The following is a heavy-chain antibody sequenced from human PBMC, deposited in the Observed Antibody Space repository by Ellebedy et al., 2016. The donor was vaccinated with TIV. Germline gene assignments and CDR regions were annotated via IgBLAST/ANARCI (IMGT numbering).Heavy chain of an antibody. Sequence: SETLSLTCTVSGGSISSYYWSWIRQPPGKGLEWIGYIYYSGSTNYNPSLKSRVTIYVDTSKNQFSLQLNSVTAADTAVYYCARHLGVGLRLGELSFYWGQGTLVTVSS. J-gene: IGHJ4*02. D-gene: IGHD3-16*02. CDR3: ARHLGVGLRLGELSFY. V-gene: IGHV4-59*08. CDR2: IYYSGST. CDR1: GGSISSYY.